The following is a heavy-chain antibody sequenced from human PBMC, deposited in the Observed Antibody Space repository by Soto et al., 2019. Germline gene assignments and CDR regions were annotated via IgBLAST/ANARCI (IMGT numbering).Heavy chain of an antibody. V-gene: IGHV1-69*13. Sequence: ASVKVSCKASGGTFSSYAISWVRQAPGQGLEWMGGIIPIFGTANYAQKFQGRVTITADESTSTAYMELSSLRSEDTAVYYCARARGIAVAWYYWGQGTLVTVSS. CDR1: GGTFSSYA. J-gene: IGHJ4*02. CDR2: IIPIFGTA. CDR3: ARARGIAVAWYY. D-gene: IGHD6-19*01.